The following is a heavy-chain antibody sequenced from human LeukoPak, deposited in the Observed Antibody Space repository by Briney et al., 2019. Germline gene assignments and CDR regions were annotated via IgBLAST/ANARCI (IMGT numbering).Heavy chain of an antibody. D-gene: IGHD3-22*01. CDR3: AKDRCFDSSANHYESGE. Sequence: PGGSLRLSCVASGFTFSDYGMSWVRKAPGKGLDWVSGITGGGGFTKYADSVTGRFTISRDNSKNTIYLQMNSLRAEDTAVYYCAKDRCFDSSANHYESGEWGQGTLVTVSS. V-gene: IGHV3-23*01. CDR1: GFTFSDYG. CDR2: ITGGGGFT. J-gene: IGHJ4*02.